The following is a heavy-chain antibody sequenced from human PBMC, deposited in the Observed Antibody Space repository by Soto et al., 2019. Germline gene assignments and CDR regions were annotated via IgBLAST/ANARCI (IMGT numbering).Heavy chain of an antibody. CDR3: ARGNHRWLQLWYFDL. V-gene: IGHV1-69*12. CDR1: GGTFSNYP. CDR2: IIPIFGTV. Sequence: QVQLVQSGAEVKKPGSSVKVSCKASGGTFSNYPVSWVRQAPGQGLEWMGGIIPIFGTVNYAQKFQGRLTITAYESPSTAYMELSSLRSEDTAVYYCARGNHRWLQLWYFDLWGRGTLVTVSS. J-gene: IGHJ2*01. D-gene: IGHD5-12*01.